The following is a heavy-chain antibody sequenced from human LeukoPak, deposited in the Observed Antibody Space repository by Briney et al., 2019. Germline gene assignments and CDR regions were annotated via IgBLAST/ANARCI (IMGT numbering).Heavy chain of an antibody. V-gene: IGHV4-31*03. CDR2: IFYSGST. D-gene: IGHD6-19*01. Sequence: PSQTLSLTCTVSGCSISSGGYYWSWIRHHPGKGPEWIGNIFYSGSTYYNPSLKSRVTISQDTSKNQFSLKLSSVTAADTAVYYCARRIPVAGLFDYWGQGTLVTVSS. CDR1: GCSISSGGYY. CDR3: ARRIPVAGLFDY. J-gene: IGHJ4*02.